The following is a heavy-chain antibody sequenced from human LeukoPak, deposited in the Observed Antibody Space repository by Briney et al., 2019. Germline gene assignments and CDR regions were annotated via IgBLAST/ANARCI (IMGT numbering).Heavy chain of an antibody. J-gene: IGHJ5*02. Sequence: SGPTLLKPTETLTLTCTVSGFSLSNARMGVSWIRQPPGKALEWLAHIFSNDEKSYSTSLKSRLTISKDTSKSQVVLTMTNMDPVDTATYYCARMGCSGGSCYSSLTSNWFDPWGQGTLVTVSS. CDR2: IFSNDEK. D-gene: IGHD2-15*01. CDR1: GFSLSNARMG. V-gene: IGHV2-26*01. CDR3: ARMGCSGGSCYSSLTSNWFDP.